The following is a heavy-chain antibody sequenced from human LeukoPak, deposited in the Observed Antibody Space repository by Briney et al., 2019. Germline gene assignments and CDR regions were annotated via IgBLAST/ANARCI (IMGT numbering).Heavy chain of an antibody. CDR2: MSYSGST. D-gene: IGHD6-19*01. CDR3: AKRGYNSGWSFDY. CDR1: GGSISSSSYY. Sequence: SETLSLTCTVSGGSISSSSYYWGWIRQPPGKGLEWIGSMSYSGSTNYNPSLKSRVTISVDTSNNQFSLKLSSVTAAGTAVYYCAKRGYNSGWSFDYWGQGTLVTVSS. J-gene: IGHJ4*02. V-gene: IGHV4-39*01.